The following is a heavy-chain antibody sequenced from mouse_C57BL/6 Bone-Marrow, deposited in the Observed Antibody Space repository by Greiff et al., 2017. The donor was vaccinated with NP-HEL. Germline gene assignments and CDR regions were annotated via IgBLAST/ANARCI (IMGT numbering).Heavy chain of an antibody. CDR1: GYTFTSYG. D-gene: IGHD1-1*01. CDR3: ARPSYYYGSSYHWYFDV. J-gene: IGHJ1*03. CDR2: IYPRSGNT. Sequence: QVQLQQSGAELARPGASVKLSCKASGYTFTSYGISWVKQRTGQGLEWIGEIYPRSGNTYYNEKFKGKATLTADKSSSTAYMELRSLTSEDSAVYVCARPSYYYGSSYHWYFDVWGTGTTVTVSS. V-gene: IGHV1-81*01.